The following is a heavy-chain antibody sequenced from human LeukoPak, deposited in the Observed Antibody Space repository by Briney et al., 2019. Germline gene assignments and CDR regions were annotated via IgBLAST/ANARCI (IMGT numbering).Heavy chain of an antibody. J-gene: IGHJ4*02. CDR1: GFSFSNYG. V-gene: IGHV3-30*18. Sequence: PGRSLRLSCVASGFSFSNYGIHWVRQAPGKGLEWVAVISYDGRNKYYVDSVKGRFTISRDNSKNTSSLQMNSLRAEDTAVYYCAKDQGPDVYGDLRYFDLWGQGALVTVSS. CDR3: AKDQGPDVYGDLRYFDL. CDR2: ISYDGRNK. D-gene: IGHD4/OR15-4a*01.